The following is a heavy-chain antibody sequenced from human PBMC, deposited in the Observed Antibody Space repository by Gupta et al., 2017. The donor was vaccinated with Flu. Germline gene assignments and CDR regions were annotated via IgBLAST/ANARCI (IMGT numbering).Heavy chain of an antibody. D-gene: IGHD3-3*01. CDR3: AKDIIGGAF. CDR2: INWSGVNI. CDR1: GFTFDDYA. Sequence: EVQLVESGGGLVQPGRSLRLSCAASGFTFDDYAMHWVRQPPGKGLEWVSSINWSGVNIGYAESVKGRFTISRDNAKNSLYLQMNSLRAEDTALYYCAKDIIGGAF. J-gene: IGHJ3*01. V-gene: IGHV3-9*01.